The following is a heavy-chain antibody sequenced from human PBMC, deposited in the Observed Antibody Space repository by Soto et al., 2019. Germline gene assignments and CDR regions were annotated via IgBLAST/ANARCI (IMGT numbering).Heavy chain of an antibody. Sequence: GGSLRLSCAASGFTFSSYAMSWVRQAPGKGLEWVSAISGSGGSTYYADSVKGRFTISRDNSKNTLYLQMNSLRAEDTAVYYCAKDYKERSRGAHLLFDYWGQAPLVTVSS. CDR3: AKDYKERSRGAHLLFDY. CDR2: ISGSGGST. CDR1: GFTFSSYA. D-gene: IGHD2-15*01. J-gene: IGHJ4*02. V-gene: IGHV3-23*01.